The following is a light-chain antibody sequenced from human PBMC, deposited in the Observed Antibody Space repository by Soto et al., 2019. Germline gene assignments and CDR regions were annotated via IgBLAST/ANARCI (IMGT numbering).Light chain of an antibody. J-gene: IGKJ1*01. CDR2: GAS. CDR3: QQYGSSRWT. V-gene: IGKV3-20*01. CDR1: QSVSSSY. Sequence: EIFFTPSPRTPSFFPGGKATPSSRALQSVSSSYLAWYQQKPGQAPRLLIYGASSRATGIPDRFSGSGSGTDFTLTISRLEPEDFAVYYCQQYGSSRWTFGQGTKVDIK.